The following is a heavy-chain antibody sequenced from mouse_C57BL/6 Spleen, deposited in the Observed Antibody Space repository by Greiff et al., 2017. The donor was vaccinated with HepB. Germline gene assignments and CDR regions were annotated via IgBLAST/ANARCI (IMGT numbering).Heavy chain of an antibody. CDR1: GYSITSGYY. J-gene: IGHJ2*01. CDR2: ISYDGSN. Sequence: EVKLQESGPGLVKPSQSLSLTCSVTGYSITSGYYWNWIRQFPGNNLEWMGYISYDGSNNYNPSLKNRISITRDTSKNQFFLKLNSVTTEDTATYYCARNYYSNLYYFDYWGQGTTLTVSS. D-gene: IGHD2-5*01. CDR3: ARNYYSNLYYFDY. V-gene: IGHV3-6*01.